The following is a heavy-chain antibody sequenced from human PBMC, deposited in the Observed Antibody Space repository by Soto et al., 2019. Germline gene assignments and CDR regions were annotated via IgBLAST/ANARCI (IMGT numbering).Heavy chain of an antibody. D-gene: IGHD3-22*01. CDR1: GFTISSYA. J-gene: IGHJ4*02. Sequence: PGGSLRLSCSASGFTISSYAMHWVRQAPGKGLEYVSSISTNGGSTHYADSVKGRFTISRDNSKNTQYLQMSSLRADDTAVYYCVKGEYYYDSSGYYPFDYWGQGTLVTVSS. CDR2: ISTNGGST. CDR3: VKGEYYYDSSGYYPFDY. V-gene: IGHV3-64D*06.